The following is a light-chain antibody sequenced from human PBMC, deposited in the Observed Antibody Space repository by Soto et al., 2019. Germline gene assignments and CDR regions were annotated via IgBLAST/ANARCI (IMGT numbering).Light chain of an antibody. CDR3: QQYGTSEII. Sequence: IVLTQSPGTLSLSPGERATLSCRASQSVTTQLAWYQQKHGQAPRILIYDKSSRASGVPDRYSASGSGTDFTLTISRLEPEDFAVFFCQQYGTSEIIFGQGTRLEIK. CDR2: DKS. CDR1: QSVTTQ. J-gene: IGKJ5*01. V-gene: IGKV3-20*01.